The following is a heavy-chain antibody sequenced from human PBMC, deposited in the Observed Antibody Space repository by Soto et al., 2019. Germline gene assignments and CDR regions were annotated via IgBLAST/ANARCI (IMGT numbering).Heavy chain of an antibody. Sequence: PGGTRRLSCAASGLTLSSYWRNWVRQAPGKGLEWVANINQDGNEDNLLDSVKGRFTISRDNAKNSLFLQMNSLRVDDTAVYYCARTGDGHHDFLDYWGQGALVAVSS. CDR2: INQDGNED. V-gene: IGHV3-7*01. J-gene: IGHJ4*02. D-gene: IGHD1-1*01. CDR3: ARTGDGHHDFLDY. CDR1: GLTLSSYW.